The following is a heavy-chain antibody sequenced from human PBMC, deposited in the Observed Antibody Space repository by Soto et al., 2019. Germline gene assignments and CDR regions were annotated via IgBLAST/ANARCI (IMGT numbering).Heavy chain of an antibody. J-gene: IGHJ6*02. Sequence: LRLSCAASGFTFSSYSMNWVRQAPGKGLEWVSSISSSSSYIYYADSVKGRFTISRDNAKNSLYLQMNSLRAEDTAVYYCAREGDSATIYYYYGMDVWGQGTTVTVSS. D-gene: IGHD5-12*01. CDR3: AREGDSATIYYYYGMDV. CDR2: ISSSSSYI. V-gene: IGHV3-21*01. CDR1: GFTFSSYS.